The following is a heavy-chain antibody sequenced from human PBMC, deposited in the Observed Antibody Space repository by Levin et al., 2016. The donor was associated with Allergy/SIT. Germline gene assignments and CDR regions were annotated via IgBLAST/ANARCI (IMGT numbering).Heavy chain of an antibody. CDR3: ARKGSYDAFDI. CDR2: IDPSDSYT. Sequence: VRQMPGKGLEWMGRIDPSDSYTNYSPSFQGHVTISADKSISTAYLQWSSLKASDTAMYYCARKGSYDAFDIWGQGTMVTVSS. V-gene: IGHV5-10-1*01. D-gene: IGHD1-26*01. J-gene: IGHJ3*02.